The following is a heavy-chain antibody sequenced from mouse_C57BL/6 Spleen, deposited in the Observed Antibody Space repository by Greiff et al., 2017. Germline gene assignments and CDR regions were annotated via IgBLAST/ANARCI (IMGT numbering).Heavy chain of an antibody. CDR2: IYPGSGST. V-gene: IGHV1-55*01. CDR3: ARRHYYYGSSSDYYAMDY. CDR1: GYTFTSYW. D-gene: IGHD1-1*01. Sequence: QVHVKQPGAELVKPGASVKMSCKASGYTFTSYWITWVKQRPGQGLEWIGDIYPGSGSTNYNEKFKSKATLTVDTSSSTAYMQLSSLTSEDSAVYYCARRHYYYGSSSDYYAMDYWGQGTSVTVSS. J-gene: IGHJ4*01.